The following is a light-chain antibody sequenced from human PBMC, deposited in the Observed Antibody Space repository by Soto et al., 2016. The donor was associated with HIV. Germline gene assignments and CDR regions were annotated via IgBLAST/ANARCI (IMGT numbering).Light chain of an antibody. V-gene: IGKV1-5*03. CDR1: QDITTW. J-gene: IGKJ2*01. Sequence: DIQMTQSPSTLSASVGDRVTITCRASQDITTWLAWYQQKPGKPPNLLIYKASNLQNGVPSRFSGSGSGTEFTLSINSLQPDDFATYYCQQFGNKPYTFGRGDQAGDQT. CDR2: KAS. CDR3: QQFGNKPYT.